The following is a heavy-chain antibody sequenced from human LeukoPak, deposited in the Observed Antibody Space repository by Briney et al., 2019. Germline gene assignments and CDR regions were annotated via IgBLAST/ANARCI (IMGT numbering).Heavy chain of an antibody. V-gene: IGHV3-21*01. D-gene: IGHD4/OR15-4a*01. CDR2: ISHSGIYI. CDR1: GFTFSRYS. Sequence: GGSLRLSCAPSGFTFSRYSMNWFRQAPGKGLEWVSSISHSGIYIYYADSVKGRFTISRDNAKNSLSLQMNSLRAEDSAIYYCAKDLNDYGGALDYWGQGTLVTVSS. J-gene: IGHJ4*02. CDR3: AKDLNDYGGALDY.